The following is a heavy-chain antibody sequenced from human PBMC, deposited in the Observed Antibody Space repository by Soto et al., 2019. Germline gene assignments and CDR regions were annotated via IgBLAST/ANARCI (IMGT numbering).Heavy chain of an antibody. CDR1: GYTFTRSG. CDR3: AREGVAPYYYYGLDV. CDR2: ISTYNGDT. J-gene: IGHJ6*02. V-gene: IGHV1-18*01. Sequence: GASVKVSCKASGYTFTRSGISWVRQAPGQGLEWMGWISTYNGDTNYAQTFQGRVTITTDTSTSTVHMEVRSLRSDDTAVYYCAREGVAPYYYYGLDVWGQGTTVTVSS. D-gene: IGHD5-12*01.